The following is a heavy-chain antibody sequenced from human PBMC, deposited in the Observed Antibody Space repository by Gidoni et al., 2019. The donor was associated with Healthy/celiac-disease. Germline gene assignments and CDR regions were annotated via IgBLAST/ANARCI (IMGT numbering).Heavy chain of an antibody. CDR3: TTDIIAAAGTDNWFDP. V-gene: IGHV3-15*01. CDR2: IKSKTDGGTT. Sequence: EVQLVESGGGLVKPGGSLRLSCAASGFTFSNAWTSWVRQAPGKGLEWVGRIKSKTDGGTTDYAAPVKGRFTISRDDSKNTLYLQMNSLKTEDTAVYYCTTDIIAAAGTDNWFDPWGQGTLVTVSS. J-gene: IGHJ5*02. CDR1: GFTFSNAW. D-gene: IGHD6-13*01.